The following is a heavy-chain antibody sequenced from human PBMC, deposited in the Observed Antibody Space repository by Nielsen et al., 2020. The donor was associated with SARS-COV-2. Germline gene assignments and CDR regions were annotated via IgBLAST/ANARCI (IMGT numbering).Heavy chain of an antibody. CDR2: IKEDGSEK. CDR1: GFPFRDYW. Sequence: GESLKISCGVYGFPFRDYWMTWVRQAAGEGLEWVANIKEDGSEKHYLDSVKGRFTISRDNTKNLVYLQMNSLRVEDTATYYCARDYLPRLGARPGAFDIWGQGTMVTVSS. J-gene: IGHJ3*02. CDR3: ARDYLPRLGARPGAFDI. D-gene: IGHD6-6*01. V-gene: IGHV3-7*01.